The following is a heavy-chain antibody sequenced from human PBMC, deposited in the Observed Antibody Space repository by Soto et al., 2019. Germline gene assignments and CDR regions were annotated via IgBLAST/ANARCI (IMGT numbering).Heavy chain of an antibody. Sequence: PSETMSITCTVSICSISSYYWSWIRKPPGKGLEWIGYIYYSGSTNYNPSLKSRVTISVDTSKNQFSLKLSSVTAADTAVYYCARHYRSGYYDPWVQGTLVTGSS. J-gene: IGHJ5*02. CDR2: IYYSGST. CDR1: ICSISSYY. V-gene: IGHV4-59*01. D-gene: IGHD3-22*01. CDR3: ARHYRSGYYDP.